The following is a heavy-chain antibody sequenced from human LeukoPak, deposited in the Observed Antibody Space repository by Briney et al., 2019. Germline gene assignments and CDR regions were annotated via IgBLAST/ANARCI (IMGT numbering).Heavy chain of an antibody. CDR1: GFTFSSYW. CDR3: ARVAGYSSSVDAWFDP. D-gene: IGHD6-13*01. CDR2: INSGGRTT. V-gene: IGHV3-74*01. J-gene: IGHJ5*02. Sequence: GGSLRLSCAASGFTFSSYWMRWGRQAPGKGLVCVSRINSGGRTTIYADSVKGRFTISRDNAKNTLYLQMNSLRAEDAAVYYCARVAGYSSSVDAWFDPWGQGTLVTVSS.